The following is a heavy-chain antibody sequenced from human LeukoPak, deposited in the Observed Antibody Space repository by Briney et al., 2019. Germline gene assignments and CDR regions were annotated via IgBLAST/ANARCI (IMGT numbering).Heavy chain of an antibody. CDR2: IKQDGSEK. CDR3: AKVSNSNTSQGPDY. D-gene: IGHD2/OR15-2a*01. J-gene: IGHJ4*02. CDR1: GFTFSSYW. Sequence: GGSLRLSCAASGFTFSSYWMSWVRQAPGKGLEWVANIKQDGSEKYYVDSVKGRFTISRDNAKNSLYLQMNSLRAEDTAVYYCAKVSNSNTSQGPDYWGQGTLVTVSS. V-gene: IGHV3-7*01.